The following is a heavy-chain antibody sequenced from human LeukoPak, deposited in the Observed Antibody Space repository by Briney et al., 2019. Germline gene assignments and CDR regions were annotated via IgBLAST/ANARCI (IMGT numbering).Heavy chain of an antibody. D-gene: IGHD1-26*01. CDR3: AKDGDRASYSYLDY. CDR1: GFTFSNYA. J-gene: IGHJ4*02. CDR2: VSGTGFAT. Sequence: GGSLRLSCAASGFTFSNYAMSWVRQAPGKGLEWVSAVSGTGFATYYADSVKGRFTVSRDNSKNTLYLQINSLRADDTAVYYCAKDGDRASYSYLDYWGQGALVTVSS. V-gene: IGHV3-23*01.